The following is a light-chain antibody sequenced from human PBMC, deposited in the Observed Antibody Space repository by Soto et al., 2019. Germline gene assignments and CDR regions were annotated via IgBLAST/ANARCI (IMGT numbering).Light chain of an antibody. CDR1: NSSIGAGYD. CDR2: GNN. CDR3: QSYDNGLGGHVV. V-gene: IGLV1-40*01. J-gene: IGLJ2*01. Sequence: QSVLTQPPSVSGAPGQGVAISCTGTNSSIGAGYDVQWYQHLPGRAPRLLVHGNNNRTSGVPDRFSASKSGTSASLAITGLQTEDEADYYCQSYDNGLGGHVVFGGGTKLTVL.